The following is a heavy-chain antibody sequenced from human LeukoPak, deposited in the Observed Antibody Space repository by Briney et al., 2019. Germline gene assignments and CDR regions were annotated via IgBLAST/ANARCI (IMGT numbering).Heavy chain of an antibody. J-gene: IGHJ4*02. Sequence: PSETLSLTCAVYGGSFSGYYWSWIRQPPGKGLEWIGEINHSGSTNYNPSLKSRVTISVDTSKNQFSLKLSSVTAADTAVYYCARGGIAVAGHDCWGQGTLVTVSS. CDR2: INHSGST. V-gene: IGHV4-34*01. CDR1: GGSFSGYY. D-gene: IGHD6-19*01. CDR3: ARGGIAVAGHDC.